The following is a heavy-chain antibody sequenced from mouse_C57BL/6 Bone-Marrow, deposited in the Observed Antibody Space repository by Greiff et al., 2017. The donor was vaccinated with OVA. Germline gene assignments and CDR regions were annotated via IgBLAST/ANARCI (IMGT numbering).Heavy chain of an antibody. CDR2: IYPGSGST. CDR3: ARRYYGSSYWYFDV. CDR1: GYTFTSYW. D-gene: IGHD1-1*01. J-gene: IGHJ1*03. Sequence: QVQLQQPGAELVKPGASVKMSCKASGYTFTSYWITWVKQRPGQGLEWIGDIYPGSGSTIYNEKFKSKATLTVDTSSSTAYMQLSSLTSEDSAVYYCARRYYGSSYWYFDVWGTGTTVTVSS. V-gene: IGHV1-55*01.